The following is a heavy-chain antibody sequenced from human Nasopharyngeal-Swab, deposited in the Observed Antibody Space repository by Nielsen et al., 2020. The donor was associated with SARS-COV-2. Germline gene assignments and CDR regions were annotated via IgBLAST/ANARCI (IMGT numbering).Heavy chain of an antibody. J-gene: IGHJ4*02. CDR1: GESFSGYY. D-gene: IGHD6-13*01. CDR3: ARDYSSSWFFDY. Sequence: SETLSLTCAVYGESFSGYYWSWIRQPPGKGLEWIGEINHSGSTNYNPSLKSRVTISVDTSKNQFSLKLSSVTAADTAVYYCARDYSSSWFFDYWGQGTLVTVSS. V-gene: IGHV4-34*01. CDR2: INHSGST.